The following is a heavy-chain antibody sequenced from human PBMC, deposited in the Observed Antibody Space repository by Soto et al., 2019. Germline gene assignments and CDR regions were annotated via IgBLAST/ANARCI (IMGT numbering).Heavy chain of an antibody. D-gene: IGHD4-17*01. CDR1: GGTFSSYA. CDR2: IIPIFGTA. J-gene: IGHJ4*02. CDR3: ASDIRVGAVTTDVDY. V-gene: IGHV1-69*01. Sequence: QVQLVQSGAEVKKPGSSVKVSCKASGGTFSSYAISWVRQAPGQGLEWMGGIIPIFGTANYAQKFQGRVTITADESTSTAYLELSSLRSEDRAVYYCASDIRVGAVTTDVDYWGQGTLVTVSS.